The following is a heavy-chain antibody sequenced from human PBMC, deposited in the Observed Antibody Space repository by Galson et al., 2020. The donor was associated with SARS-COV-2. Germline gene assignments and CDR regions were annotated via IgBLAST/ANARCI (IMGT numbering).Heavy chain of an antibody. CDR2: FAPEDGET. V-gene: IGHV1-24*01. CDR3: ATGPAMTTVFGWFDP. J-gene: IGHJ5*02. D-gene: IGHD4-17*01. Sequence: ASVKVSCKVSGYTLTELSMHWVRQAPGKGLEWMGGFAPEDGETIYAQKFQGRVTMTEDTSTDTAYMELSSLRSEDTAVYYCATGPAMTTVFGWFDPWGQGTLVTVSS. CDR1: GYTLTELS.